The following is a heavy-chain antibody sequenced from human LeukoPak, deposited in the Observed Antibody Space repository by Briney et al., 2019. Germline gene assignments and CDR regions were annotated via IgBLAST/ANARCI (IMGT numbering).Heavy chain of an antibody. CDR3: ARVGDSSGFRGDY. CDR1: GYSISSGYY. J-gene: IGHJ4*02. Sequence: SETLSLTCTVSGYSISSGYYWGWIRQPPGKGLEWIGSIYHSGSTYYNPSLKSRVTISVDTSKNQFSLKLSSVTAADTAVYYCARVGDSSGFRGDYWGQGTLVTVSS. V-gene: IGHV4-38-2*02. CDR2: IYHSGST. D-gene: IGHD3-22*01.